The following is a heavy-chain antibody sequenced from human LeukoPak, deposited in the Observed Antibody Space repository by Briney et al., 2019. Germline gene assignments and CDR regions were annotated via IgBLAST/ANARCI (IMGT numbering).Heavy chain of an antibody. V-gene: IGHV1-2*02. J-gene: IGHJ3*02. CDR1: GYTFTGYY. CDR3: ARDRDVMGGDAFDI. CDR2: VNPNSGDT. D-gene: IGHD2-8*01. Sequence: GASVKVSCKASGYTFTGYYLHWVRQAPGQGLEWMGCVNPNSGDTNYAQKFQGSVTMTRDTSISTVYMELSRLRSDDTAVYYCARDRDVMGGDAFDIWGQGTMVTVSS.